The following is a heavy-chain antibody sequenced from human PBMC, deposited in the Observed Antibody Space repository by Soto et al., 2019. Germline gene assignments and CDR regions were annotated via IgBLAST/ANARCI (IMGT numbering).Heavy chain of an antibody. CDR1: GFIFENFG. Sequence: GGSLRLSCAGSGFIFENFGMSWVRQAPGKGLEWISSISGSGFKKYYADSVKGRFTISRDNSKSTVYLELNNLSAEDTAVYHCAKNQGVELVPLATVDWFDPWGQGSVVTVSS. CDR3: AKNQGVELVPLATVDWFDP. D-gene: IGHD1-26*01. J-gene: IGHJ5*02. V-gene: IGHV3-23*01. CDR2: ISGSGFKK.